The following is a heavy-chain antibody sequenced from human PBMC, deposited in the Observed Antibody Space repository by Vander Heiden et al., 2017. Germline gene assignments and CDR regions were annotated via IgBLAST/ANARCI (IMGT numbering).Heavy chain of an antibody. CDR2: IYPGDYDT. V-gene: IGHV5-51*03. Sequence: EVQLVQPGAAVKKPGASLKISCTGSGYSFTSYWTGSRRQMPGKGPEWMLIIYPGDYDTRYRPSFQGQVTISADKSISTAYLQWSSLKASDTAMYYCARGTDYDSSGYPDYWGQGTLVTVSS. J-gene: IGHJ4*02. CDR3: ARGTDYDSSGYPDY. CDR1: GYSFTSYW. D-gene: IGHD3-22*01.